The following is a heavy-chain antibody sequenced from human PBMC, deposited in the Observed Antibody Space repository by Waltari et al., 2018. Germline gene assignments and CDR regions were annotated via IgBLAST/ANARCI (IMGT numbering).Heavy chain of an antibody. CDR3: ARHFIWGFDY. CDR1: GYSFTTSW. V-gene: IGHV5-51*01. D-gene: IGHD3-16*01. J-gene: IGHJ4*02. CDR2: IYPGDSET. Sequence: EVQLVQSGAEVKKPGESLKISCKASGYSFTTSWIGWVRQRPGKGLEWVGVIYPGDSETIYSPSFEGQVTISADKSTNTAYLQWSRLEASDSAIFYCARHFIWGFDYWGQGSLVTVSS.